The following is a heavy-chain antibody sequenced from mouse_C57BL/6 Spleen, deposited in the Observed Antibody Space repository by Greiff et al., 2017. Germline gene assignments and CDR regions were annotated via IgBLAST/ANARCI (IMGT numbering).Heavy chain of an antibody. CDR1: GYTFTDYY. D-gene: IGHD2-5*01. CDR2: IYPGSGNT. CDR3: AKDSNYLYYYAMDY. V-gene: IGHV1-76*01. Sequence: VQLKQSGAELVRPGASVKLSCKASGYTFTDYYINWVKQRPGQGLEWIARIYPGSGNTYYNEKFKGKATLTAEKSSSTAYMQLSSLTSEDSAVYFCAKDSNYLYYYAMDYWGQGTSVTVSS. J-gene: IGHJ4*01.